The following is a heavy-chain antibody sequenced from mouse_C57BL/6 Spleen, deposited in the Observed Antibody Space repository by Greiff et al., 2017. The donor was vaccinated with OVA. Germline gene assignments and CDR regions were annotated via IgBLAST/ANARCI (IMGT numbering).Heavy chain of an antibody. Sequence: QVQLKESGPELVKPGASVKLSCKASGYTFTSYDINWVKQRPGQGLEWIGWIYPRDGSTKYNEKFKGKATLTVDTSSSTAYMELHSLTSEDSAVYFCARGAYGSSSYWYFDVWGTGTTVTVSS. CDR1: GYTFTSYD. J-gene: IGHJ1*03. CDR3: ARGAYGSSSYWYFDV. V-gene: IGHV1-85*01. D-gene: IGHD1-1*01. CDR2: IYPRDGST.